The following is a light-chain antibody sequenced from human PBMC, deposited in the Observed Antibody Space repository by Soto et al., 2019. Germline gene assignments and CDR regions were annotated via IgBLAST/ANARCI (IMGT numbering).Light chain of an antibody. CDR3: AAWDDSLNGVV. CDR1: SSNIGSHT. Sequence: QPVLTQPPSASGTPGQRFTISCSGSSSNIGSHTVNWYQQLPGTAPRLLIYNTYYRPSGVPDRFSGSKSGTSASLAISGLQSEDEADYYCAAWDDSLNGVVFGGGTKLTVL. CDR2: NTY. V-gene: IGLV1-44*01. J-gene: IGLJ2*01.